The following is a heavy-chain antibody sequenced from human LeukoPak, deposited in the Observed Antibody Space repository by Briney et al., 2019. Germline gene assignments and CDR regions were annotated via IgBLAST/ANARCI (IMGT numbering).Heavy chain of an antibody. CDR1: GYTFTSYG. CDR3: ARDSYGSGSYYKPPGDY. D-gene: IGHD3-10*01. Sequence: ASVKVSCKASGYTFTSYGISWVRQAPGQGLEWMGWISAYNGNTNYAQKLQCRVTMTTDTSTSTAYMELRSLRSDDTAVYYCARDSYGSGSYYKPPGDYWGQGTLVTVSS. CDR2: ISAYNGNT. V-gene: IGHV1-18*01. J-gene: IGHJ4*02.